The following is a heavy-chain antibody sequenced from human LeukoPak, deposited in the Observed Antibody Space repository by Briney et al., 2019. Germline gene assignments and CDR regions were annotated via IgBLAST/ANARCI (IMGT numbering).Heavy chain of an antibody. CDR2: ISSSGST. Sequence: PSETLSLTRTVSGDSISSGDYYWSWIRQPAGKGPEWIRRISSSGSTNYNPSLKSRVTISVDTSKNQFSLKLSSVTAADTAVYYCARQYSDILTGYQRAELYWYFDLCGRGTLVTVSS. CDR3: ARQYSDILTGYQRAELYWYFDL. CDR1: GDSISSGDYY. J-gene: IGHJ2*01. V-gene: IGHV4-61*02. D-gene: IGHD3-9*01.